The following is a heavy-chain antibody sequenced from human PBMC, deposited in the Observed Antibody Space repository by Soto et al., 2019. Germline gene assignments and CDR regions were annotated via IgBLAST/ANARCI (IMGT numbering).Heavy chain of an antibody. D-gene: IGHD4-17*01. CDR2: IYSDGST. Sequence: PGGSLRLSCAASGFTVSSNYMSWVRQAPGKGLEWVSVIYSDGSTYYADSVKGRFTISRDNSKNTLYLQMNSLRAEDTAVYYCTKSVTTDAFDIWGQGTMVTVSS. CDR3: TKSVTTDAFDI. J-gene: IGHJ3*02. CDR1: GFTVSSNY. V-gene: IGHV3-53*01.